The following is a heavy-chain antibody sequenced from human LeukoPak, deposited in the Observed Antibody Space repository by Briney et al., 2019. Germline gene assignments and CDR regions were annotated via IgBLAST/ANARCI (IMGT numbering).Heavy chain of an antibody. CDR2: IRYDGSNK. CDR3: AKDVVDLPDY. CDR1: GFTFSSYG. Sequence: GGSLRLSCAAPGFTFSSYGMHWVRQAPGKGLEWVAFIRYDGSNKYYADSVKGRFTISRDNSKNTLYLQMNSLRAEDTAVYYCAKDVVDLPDYWGQGTLVTVSS. J-gene: IGHJ4*02. V-gene: IGHV3-30*02. D-gene: IGHD3-3*01.